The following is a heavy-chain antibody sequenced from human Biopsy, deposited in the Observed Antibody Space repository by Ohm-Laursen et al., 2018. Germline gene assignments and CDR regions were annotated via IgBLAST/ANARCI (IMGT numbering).Heavy chain of an antibody. D-gene: IGHD3-10*01. J-gene: IGHJ6*02. V-gene: IGHV1-69*04. Sequence: GSSVKVSCKLSGGNFGNYAISWVRQAPGQGLEWVGRILPIVGIEDHALKFKDRITINADESTNTAYMELSSLRSEDTAIYYCARGSGSYSRVMDVWGRGTTVIVSS. CDR1: GGNFGNYA. CDR2: ILPIVGIE. CDR3: ARGSGSYSRVMDV.